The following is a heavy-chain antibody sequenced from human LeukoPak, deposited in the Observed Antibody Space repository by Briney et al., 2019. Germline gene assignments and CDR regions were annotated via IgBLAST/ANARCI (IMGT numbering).Heavy chain of an antibody. Sequence: GGSLRLSCEGSAFIFSGHWMNWVRQAPGKGLEWVSSISSSSTYIYYADSVKGRFTISRDNAKNSLFLQMNSLRAEDTAVYYCARENSGYSYGIDFDYWGQGTLVTVSS. D-gene: IGHD5-18*01. V-gene: IGHV3-21*01. J-gene: IGHJ4*02. CDR3: ARENSGYSYGIDFDY. CDR2: ISSSSTYI. CDR1: AFIFSGHW.